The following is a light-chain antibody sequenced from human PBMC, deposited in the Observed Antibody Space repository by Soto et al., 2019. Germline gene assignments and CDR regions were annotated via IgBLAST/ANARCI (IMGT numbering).Light chain of an antibody. Sequence: QAVVTQPPSVSGAPGQRVTISCTGSTSNIGTGYDVHWYQQLPGTAPKLLIYGNSKRPSGVPDRISGSKSGSSASLAITGLQADDEADCYCQSYDSSLSGNVVFGGGTKLTVL. CDR3: QSYDSSLSGNVV. J-gene: IGLJ2*01. CDR2: GNS. CDR1: TSNIGTGYD. V-gene: IGLV1-40*01.